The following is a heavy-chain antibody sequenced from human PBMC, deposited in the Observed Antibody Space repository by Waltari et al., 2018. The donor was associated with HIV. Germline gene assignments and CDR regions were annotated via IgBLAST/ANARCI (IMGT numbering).Heavy chain of an antibody. V-gene: IGHV4-31*03. CDR1: GGSISSGGYY. CDR2: IYYSGST. CDR3: ARVACSGGSCHQGDAFDI. Sequence: QVQLQESGPGLVKPSQTLSLTCTVSGGSISSGGYYWSWIRQHPGKGLEWIGYIYYSGSTYYNPSLKSRVTISVDTSKNQFSLKLSSVTAADTAVYYCARVACSGGSCHQGDAFDIWGQGTMVTVSS. D-gene: IGHD2-15*01. J-gene: IGHJ3*02.